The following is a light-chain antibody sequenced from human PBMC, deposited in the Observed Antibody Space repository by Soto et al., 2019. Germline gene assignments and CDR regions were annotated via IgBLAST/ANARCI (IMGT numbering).Light chain of an antibody. CDR3: QQYNTYSTWT. Sequence: DIQMTQSPSTLSASVGDSVTITCRASQTISRYLAWYQHKPGKAPKLLIYKASSLQSGAPSRFSGSGSETEFTLTTSGLQPDDFATYYCQQYNTYSTWTFGQGNKVEVK. CDR2: KAS. V-gene: IGKV1-5*03. J-gene: IGKJ1*01. CDR1: QTISRY.